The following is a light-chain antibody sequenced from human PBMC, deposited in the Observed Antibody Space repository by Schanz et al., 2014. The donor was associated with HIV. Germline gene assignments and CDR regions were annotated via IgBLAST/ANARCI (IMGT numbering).Light chain of an antibody. CDR2: KAS. CDR3: QQSFDAPRAVT. Sequence: DIQVTQSPSTLSASVGDRVTITCRASQSISSWLAWYQQKPGKAPKLLIYKASSLERGVPSRFSGSGSGTEFTLTISSLQPDDFATYYCQQSFDAPRAVTFGQGTKLEIK. V-gene: IGKV1-5*03. CDR1: QSISSW. J-gene: IGKJ2*01.